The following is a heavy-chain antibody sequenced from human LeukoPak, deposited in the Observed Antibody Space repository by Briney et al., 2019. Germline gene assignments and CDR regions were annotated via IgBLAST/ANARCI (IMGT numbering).Heavy chain of an antibody. Sequence: GGSLRLSCAASGFTVSSNYMSWVRQAPGKGLEWVSVIYSGGNTYYAASVKGRFTISRDTSKNTLYLQMNSLRAEDTAVYYRAGGTFYGEYYFDFWGQGTLVTVSS. CDR1: GFTVSSNY. CDR3: AGGTFYGEYYFDF. D-gene: IGHD3-10*01. J-gene: IGHJ4*02. CDR2: IYSGGNT. V-gene: IGHV3-66*02.